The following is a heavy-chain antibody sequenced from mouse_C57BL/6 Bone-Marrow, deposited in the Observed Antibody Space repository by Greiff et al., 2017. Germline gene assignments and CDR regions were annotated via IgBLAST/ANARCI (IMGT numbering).Heavy chain of an antibody. CDR2: IDPENGDT. J-gene: IGHJ1*03. Sequence: VQLQQSGAELVRPGASVKLSCTASGFNIKDYYMHWVKQRPEQGLEWIGWIDPENGDTEYASKFQGKATITADTSSNTAYLQLSSLTSEDTAVYYCTQGSYWYFDVWGRGTTVTVSS. V-gene: IGHV14-4*01. CDR1: GFNIKDYY. CDR3: TQGSYWYFDV.